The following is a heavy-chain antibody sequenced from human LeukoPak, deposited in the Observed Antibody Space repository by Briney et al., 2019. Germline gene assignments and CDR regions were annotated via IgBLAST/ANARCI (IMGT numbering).Heavy chain of an antibody. CDR2: IYYSGST. Sequence: SETLSLTCTVSGGSISSYYWSWIRQPPGKGLEWIEYIYYSGSTNYNPSLKSRVTISVDASKNQFSLKLSSVTAADTAVYYCARRTAMAYFDYWGQGTLVTVSS. J-gene: IGHJ4*02. D-gene: IGHD5-18*01. CDR3: ARRTAMAYFDY. CDR1: GGSISSYY. V-gene: IGHV4-59*08.